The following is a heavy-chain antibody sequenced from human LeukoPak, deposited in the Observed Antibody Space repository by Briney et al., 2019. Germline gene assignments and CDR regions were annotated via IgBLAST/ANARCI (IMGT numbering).Heavy chain of an antibody. CDR2: IKGDGSET. Sequence: GGSLRLTCAASGFTFNTYWMTWVRQAPGKGLEWVANIKGDGSETHYVDSVKGRFTIAGDNAKNSMYLQMNSLRVEDTAVYYCAKSYYYGSGSPSLDYWGQGTLVTVSS. V-gene: IGHV3-7*05. CDR1: GFTFNTYW. J-gene: IGHJ4*02. CDR3: AKSYYYGSGSPSLDY. D-gene: IGHD3-10*01.